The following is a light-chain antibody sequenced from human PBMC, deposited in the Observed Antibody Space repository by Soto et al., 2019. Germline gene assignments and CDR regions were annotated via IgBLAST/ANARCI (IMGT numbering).Light chain of an antibody. CDR1: QDISNY. CDR3: QQYDNLPLT. Sequence: DIQMNQSPSSLSASVGDRVTITCQASQDISNYLNWYQQKPGKAPKLLIYDASNLETGVPSRFSGSGSGTDFTITISSLQPEDSASYYCQQYDNLPLTFGGGTKVEIK. J-gene: IGKJ4*01. V-gene: IGKV1-33*01. CDR2: DAS.